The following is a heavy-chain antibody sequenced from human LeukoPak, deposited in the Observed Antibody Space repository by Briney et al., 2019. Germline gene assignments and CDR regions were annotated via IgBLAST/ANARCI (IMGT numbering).Heavy chain of an antibody. CDR2: IYYSGST. D-gene: IGHD3-16*01. CDR3: ARGMRGGQRL. CDR1: GGSISSYY. V-gene: IGHV4-59*01. J-gene: IGHJ4*02. Sequence: SETLSLTCTVSGGSISSYYWSWIRQPPGKGLEWIGYIYYSGSTNYNPSLKSRVTISVDTSKNQFSLKLSSVTAADTAVYYCARGMRGGQRLWGQGTLATVSS.